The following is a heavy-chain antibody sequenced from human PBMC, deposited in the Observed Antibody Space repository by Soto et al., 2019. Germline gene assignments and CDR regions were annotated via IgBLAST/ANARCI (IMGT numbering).Heavy chain of an antibody. Sequence: SVKVSCKASGGTFSRYTITWVRQAPGQGLEWMGGITPMFGTPNYAQKFQGRVTITADESTSTAYMELSSLRSEDTAMYYCARDGTPYDSSAYYYPYWGQGTLVTVSS. CDR1: GGTFSRYT. CDR3: ARDGTPYDSSAYYYPY. D-gene: IGHD3-22*01. V-gene: IGHV1-69*13. J-gene: IGHJ4*02. CDR2: ITPMFGTP.